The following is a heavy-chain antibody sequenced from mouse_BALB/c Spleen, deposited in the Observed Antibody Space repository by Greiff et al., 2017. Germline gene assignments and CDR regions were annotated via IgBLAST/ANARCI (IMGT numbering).Heavy chain of an antibody. J-gene: IGHJ4*01. D-gene: IGHD3-2*01. CDR1: GFTFSSYT. Sequence: EVKVVESGGGLVKPGGSLKLSCAASGFTFSSYTMSWVRQTPEKRLEWVATISSGGSYTYYPDSVKGRFTISRDNAKNTLYLQMSSLKSEDTAMYYCTRDRDSSGYEAMDYWGQGTSVTVSS. CDR3: TRDRDSSGYEAMDY. V-gene: IGHV5-6-4*01. CDR2: ISSGGSYT.